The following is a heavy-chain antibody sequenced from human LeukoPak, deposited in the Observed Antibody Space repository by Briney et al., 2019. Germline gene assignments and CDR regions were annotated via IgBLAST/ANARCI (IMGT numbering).Heavy chain of an antibody. CDR2: IYSGGST. D-gene: IGHD4-17*01. V-gene: IGHV3-66*04. CDR3: ARPYGPGLANFDY. Sequence: GGSLRLSCAASGLXVDSNYISWVRQAPGKGLEWVSVIYSGGSTDYADSVKGRFTISRDNFKNTVYLQMNSLRAEDTAVYYCARPYGPGLANFDYWGQGTLVTVSS. J-gene: IGHJ4*02. CDR1: GLXVDSNY.